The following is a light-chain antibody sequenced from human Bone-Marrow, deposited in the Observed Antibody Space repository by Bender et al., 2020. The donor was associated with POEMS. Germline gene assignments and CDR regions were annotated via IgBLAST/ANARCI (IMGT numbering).Light chain of an antibody. Sequence: QSALTQPASVSGSPGQSITISCTGTSSDVGSYNLVSWYQQHPGKAPKLIIYDVTNRPSGVSFRFSGSKSGNTASLTISGLRAEDEADYFCSSFTASSTFWIFGGGTKLTVL. CDR2: DVT. CDR1: SSDVGSYNL. V-gene: IGLV2-14*02. J-gene: IGLJ2*01. CDR3: SSFTASSTFWI.